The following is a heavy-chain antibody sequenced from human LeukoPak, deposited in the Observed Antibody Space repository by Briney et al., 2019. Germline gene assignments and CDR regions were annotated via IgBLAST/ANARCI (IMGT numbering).Heavy chain of an antibody. J-gene: IGHJ4*02. V-gene: IGHV3-11*04. CDR2: ISSTGTVI. CDR3: ASSRYLYYFHF. D-gene: IGHD2-15*01. Sequence: GGSLRLSCAASGFTFSNYAMSWIRQAPGKGLEWISYISSTGTVIHYADSVKGRFTISRDSAKTSLYLQMNNLRAEDTALYYCASSRYLYYFHFWGQGTQVSVSS. CDR1: GFTFSNYA.